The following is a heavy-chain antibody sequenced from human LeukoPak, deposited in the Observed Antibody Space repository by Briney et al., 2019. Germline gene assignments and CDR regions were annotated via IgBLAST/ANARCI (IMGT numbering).Heavy chain of an antibody. CDR3: ARDLYIVVVPAGYWYFDL. Sequence: SETLSLTCAVSGGSISSSNWWSWVRQPPGKGLEWIGEIYHSGSTNYNPSLKSRVTISVDKSKNQFSLKLSSVTAADTAVYYCARDLYIVVVPAGYWYFDLWGRGTLVTASS. V-gene: IGHV4-4*02. J-gene: IGHJ2*01. D-gene: IGHD2-2*01. CDR2: IYHSGST. CDR1: GGSISSSNW.